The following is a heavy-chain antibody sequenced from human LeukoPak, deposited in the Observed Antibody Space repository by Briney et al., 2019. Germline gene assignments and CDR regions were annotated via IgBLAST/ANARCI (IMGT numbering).Heavy chain of an antibody. CDR3: ATPGSGYYYGLDV. CDR2: IYPGDSDT. V-gene: IGHV5-51*01. CDR1: GYSFTTYW. D-gene: IGHD1-14*01. J-gene: IGHJ6*02. Sequence: GESLKISCKGSGYSFTTYWIGWARQMPGKGLEWMGIIYPGDSDTRYSPSFQGQVTISADKSITTAYLQWSSLKASDTAIYYCATPGSGYYYGLDVRGQGTTVTVSS.